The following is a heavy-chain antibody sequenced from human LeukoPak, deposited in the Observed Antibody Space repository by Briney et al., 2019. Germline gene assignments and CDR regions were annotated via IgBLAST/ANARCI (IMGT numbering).Heavy chain of an antibody. V-gene: IGHV4-4*02. CDR2: IHHSGNT. CDR1: GGSVSSDNW. Sequence: SETLSLTCAVSGGSVSSDNWWSWVRQPPGKGLEWIGEIHHSGNTNYSPSLKSRVTISLDKSRNQFSLKLNSVTAADTAVYYCAKAGVWLPAVWGQGTLVTVCS. CDR3: AKAGVWLPAV. D-gene: IGHD3-9*01. J-gene: IGHJ4*02.